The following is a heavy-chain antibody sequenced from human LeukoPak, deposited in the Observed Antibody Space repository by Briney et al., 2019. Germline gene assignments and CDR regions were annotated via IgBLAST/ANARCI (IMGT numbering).Heavy chain of an antibody. CDR3: ARSAGIVVVTPSDY. J-gene: IGHJ4*02. D-gene: IGHD3-22*01. V-gene: IGHV3-23*01. CDR1: GFTFSSYA. Sequence: GGSLRLSCAASGFTFSSYAMSWVRQAPGKGLEWVSAISGSGGSTYYADSVKGRFTISRDNSKNTLYLQMNSLRAEDTAVYYCARSAGIVVVTPSDYWGQGTLVTVSS. CDR2: ISGSGGST.